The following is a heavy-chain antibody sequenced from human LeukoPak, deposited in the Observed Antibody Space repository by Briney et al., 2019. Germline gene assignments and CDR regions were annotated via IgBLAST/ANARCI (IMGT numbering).Heavy chain of an antibody. V-gene: IGHV3-48*04. CDR2: ISNSGITI. D-gene: IGHD6-13*01. J-gene: IGHJ5*02. CDR3: ARLPAAAATTFDNWFDP. Sequence: PGGSLRLSCAASGFTFSNYNMNWVRQAPGKGLEWISHISNSGITIYYAASVKGRFAISRDNARNSLYLQMNSLRAEDTAVYYCARLPAAAATTFDNWFDPWGQGTLVTVSS. CDR1: GFTFSNYN.